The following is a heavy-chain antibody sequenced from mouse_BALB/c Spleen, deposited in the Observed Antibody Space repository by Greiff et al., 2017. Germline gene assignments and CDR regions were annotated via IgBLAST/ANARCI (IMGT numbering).Heavy chain of an antibody. D-gene: IGHD2-14*01. CDR3: ARSGYDGCFDY. Sequence: VQVVESGAELAKPGASVKMSCKASGYTFTSYWMHWVKQRPGQGLEWIGYINPSTGYTEYNQKFKDKATLTADKSSSTAYMQLSSLTSEDSAVYYCARSGYDGCFDYWGQGTTLTVSS. CDR2: INPSTGYT. V-gene: IGHV1-7*01. CDR1: GYTFTSYW. J-gene: IGHJ2*01.